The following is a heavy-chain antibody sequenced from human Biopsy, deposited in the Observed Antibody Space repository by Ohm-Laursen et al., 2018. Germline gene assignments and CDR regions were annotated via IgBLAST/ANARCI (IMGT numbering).Heavy chain of an antibody. J-gene: IGHJ6*02. CDR2: IIPLLGIT. CDR3: ARESPEGDV. Sequence: SCHPSGGIFSSYAMSWVRQAAGHGLEWLGRIIPLLGITNHAQKFQGRVTISADKSTRTAYMELSSLRSEYPAVYYCARESPEGDVWGQGTMVTVSS. CDR1: GGIFSSYA. V-gene: IGHV1-69*04.